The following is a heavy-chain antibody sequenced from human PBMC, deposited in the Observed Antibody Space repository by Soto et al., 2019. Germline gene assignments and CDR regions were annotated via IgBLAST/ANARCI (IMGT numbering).Heavy chain of an antibody. D-gene: IGHD2-2*01. CDR1: GFTFSTYA. J-gene: IGHJ6*01. V-gene: IGHV3-30-3*01. CDR3: ARGGLDCVSTSCYGREMDV. CDR2: ISYDGSNK. Sequence: QVQLVESGGGVVQPGRSLRLSCAASGFTFSTYAMHWVRQAPGKGLEWVAVISYDGSNKYYADSVKGRFTISRDNSKNTLYLQMDSLRAEDTAVYYCARGGLDCVSTSCYGREMDVW.